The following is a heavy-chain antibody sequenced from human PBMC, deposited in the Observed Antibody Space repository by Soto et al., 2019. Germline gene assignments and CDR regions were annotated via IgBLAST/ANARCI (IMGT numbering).Heavy chain of an antibody. V-gene: IGHV4-59*01. J-gene: IGHJ6*02. CDR1: GGSISSYY. CDR3: ARESSYCSSTSCYSSYYGMDV. CDR2: IYYSGST. D-gene: IGHD2-2*01. Sequence: ASETLSLTCTVSGGSISSYYWSWIRQPPGKGLEWIGYIYYSGSTNYNPSLKSRVTISVDTSKNQFSLKLSSVTAADTAVYYCARESSYCSSTSCYSSYYGMDVWGQGTTVTVSS.